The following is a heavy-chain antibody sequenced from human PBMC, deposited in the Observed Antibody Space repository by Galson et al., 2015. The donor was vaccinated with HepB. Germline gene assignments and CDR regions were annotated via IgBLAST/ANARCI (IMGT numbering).Heavy chain of an antibody. CDR2: ISYDGSNK. V-gene: IGHV3-30*18. CDR1: GFTFSSYG. CDR3: AKGGIQLWSGIFDY. J-gene: IGHJ4*02. Sequence: SLRLSCAASGFTFSSYGMHWVRQAPGKGLEWVAVISYDGSNKYYADSVKGRFTISRDNSKNTLYLQMNSLRAEDTAVYYCAKGGIQLWSGIFDYWGQGTLVTVSS. D-gene: IGHD5-18*01.